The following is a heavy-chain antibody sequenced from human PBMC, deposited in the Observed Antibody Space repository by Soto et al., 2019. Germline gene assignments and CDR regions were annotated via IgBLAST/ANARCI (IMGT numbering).Heavy chain of an antibody. Sequence: ASVKVSCKASGYTFNSYGISWVRQAPGQGLEWMGWISPYDDNTNYAQNLQGRLTMTTDTSTTTAYMELRSLRSDDTAVYYCARDRGPAGYWGQGTLVTVS. CDR3: ARDRGPAGY. V-gene: IGHV1-18*01. CDR1: GYTFNSYG. D-gene: IGHD5-12*01. CDR2: ISPYDDNT. J-gene: IGHJ4*02.